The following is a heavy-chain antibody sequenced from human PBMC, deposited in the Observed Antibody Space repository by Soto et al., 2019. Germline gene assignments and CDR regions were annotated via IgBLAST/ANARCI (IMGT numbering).Heavy chain of an antibody. CDR1: GFIFRNYA. J-gene: IGHJ4*02. CDR3: AKDVDTVGLSGGSVYFDL. V-gene: IGHV3-23*01. D-gene: IGHD1-26*01. Sequence: EVQLLESGGGSVQPGGSLRLSCEASGFIFRNYAMSWVRQAPGKGLEWVSSISGSGVGTYYADSVPGRFTISRDNSTNTLFLQLSSLRAEDTALYYCAKDVDTVGLSGGSVYFDLLGQGALGTVSS. CDR2: ISGSGVGT.